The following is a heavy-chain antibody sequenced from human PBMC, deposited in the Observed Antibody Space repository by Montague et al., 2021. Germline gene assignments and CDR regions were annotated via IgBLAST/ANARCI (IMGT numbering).Heavy chain of an antibody. J-gene: IGHJ4*02. CDR2: IYYTGSS. V-gene: IGHV4-61*01. CDR1: GGSVSTGNYY. D-gene: IGHD6-19*01. Sequence: SETLSLACNVSGGSVSTGNYYWTWIRQPPGKELEWIGYIYYTGSSKYNPSLESRVTISISTFKKQFTLKLSSVTVADTAVYYCARGQWLVPYYLDSWGQGTLVTVSS. CDR3: ARGQWLVPYYLDS.